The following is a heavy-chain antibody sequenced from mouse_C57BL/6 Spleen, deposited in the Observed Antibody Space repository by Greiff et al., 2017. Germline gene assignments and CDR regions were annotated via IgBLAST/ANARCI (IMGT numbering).Heavy chain of an antibody. CDR3: ARRGNYALDY. Sequence: VQLQQPGAELVMPGASVKLSCKASGYTFTSYWMHWVKQRPGQGLEWIGMIDPSDSYTNYNQKFKGKSTLTVDKSSSTAYMQRSSLTSEDAAVYYCARRGNYALDYWGQGTSVTVSS. CDR2: IDPSDSYT. V-gene: IGHV1-69*01. CDR1: GYTFTSYW. J-gene: IGHJ4*01.